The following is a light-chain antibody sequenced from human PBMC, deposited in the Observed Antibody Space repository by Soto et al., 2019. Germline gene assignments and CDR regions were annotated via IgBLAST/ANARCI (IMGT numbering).Light chain of an antibody. CDR3: SSYTITSTYV. CDR1: SSDVGGYNY. V-gene: IGLV2-14*01. J-gene: IGLJ1*01. CDR2: EVS. Sequence: QSALAQPASVSGSPGQSITISCTGTSSDVGGYNYVSWYQQHPGKAPKLMIYEVSDRPSGVSNRFSGSKSGNTASLTISGLQAEDEADYYCSSYTITSTYVSGNGTKVTVL.